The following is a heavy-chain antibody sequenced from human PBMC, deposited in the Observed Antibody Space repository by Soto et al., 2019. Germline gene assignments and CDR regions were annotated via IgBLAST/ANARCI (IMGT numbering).Heavy chain of an antibody. CDR2: IIPVSGTP. V-gene: IGHV1-69*01. D-gene: IGHD2-2*01. CDR3: ARGRFPGSSWPSCEA. Sequence: QVQLVQSGAEVKKPGSSVRVSCKASEGTFSDNAISWMRQAPGQGLEWLGGIIPVSGTPYYAQSFQGRVTISADDSSSTAYLDRTSLKSDATVVYSCARGRFPGSSWPSCEAWGQGTLFAVSS. CDR1: EGTFSDNA. J-gene: IGHJ5*02.